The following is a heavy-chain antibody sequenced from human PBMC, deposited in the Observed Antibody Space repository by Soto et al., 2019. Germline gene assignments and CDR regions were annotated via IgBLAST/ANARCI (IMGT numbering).Heavy chain of an antibody. CDR2: IYYSGST. V-gene: IGHV4-59*01. CDR1: GGSISSYY. D-gene: IGHD3-3*01. J-gene: IGHJ6*02. Sequence: SETLSLTCTVSGGSISSYYWSWIRQPPGKGLEWIGYIYYSGSTNYNPSLKSRVTISVDTSKNQFSLKLSSVTAADTAVYYCARDHAYYDFWSGYSRPYYYYGMDVWGQGTTVTVSS. CDR3: ARDHAYYDFWSGYSRPYYYYGMDV.